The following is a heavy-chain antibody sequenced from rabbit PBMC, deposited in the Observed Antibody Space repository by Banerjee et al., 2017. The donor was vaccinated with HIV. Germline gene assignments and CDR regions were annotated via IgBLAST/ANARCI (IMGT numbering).Heavy chain of an antibody. CDR2: IDTDSSGGS. CDR3: ARWVSGSNYWDL. D-gene: IGHD8-1*01. V-gene: IGHV1S45*01. J-gene: IGHJ4*01. CDR1: GFDFSSNA. Sequence: QEQLEESGGGLVQPGGSLKLSCKASGFDFSSNAMCWVRQAPGKGLEWIACIDTDSSGGSAYASWAKGRFTISKTSSTTVTLQMTSLTVADTATYFCARWVSGSNYWDLWGPGTLVTVS.